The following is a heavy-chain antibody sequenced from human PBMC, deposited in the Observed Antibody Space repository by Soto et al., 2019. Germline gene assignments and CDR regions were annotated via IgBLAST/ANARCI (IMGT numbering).Heavy chain of an antibody. CDR2: IKSKTDGGTT. CDR3: TTDRIFSLA. D-gene: IGHD3-9*01. Sequence: GGSLRLSCAASGFIVSGNYMSWVRQAPGKGLEWVGRIKSKTDGGTTDYAAPVKGRFTISRDDSKNTLYLQMNSLKTEDTAVYYCTTDRIFSLAWGQGTMVTVSS. V-gene: IGHV3-15*01. J-gene: IGHJ3*01. CDR1: GFIVSGNY.